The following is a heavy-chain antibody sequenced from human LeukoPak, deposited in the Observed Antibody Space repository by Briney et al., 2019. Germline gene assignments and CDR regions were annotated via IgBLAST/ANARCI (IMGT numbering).Heavy chain of an antibody. Sequence: GGSLRPSCATSGFTFSRYGMHWVRQAPGKGLEWVALIIYDGSSDNYSDSVKGRFTISRDDSKNTLYLQMNSLRPEDTAVYYCARATSSLLSIFDYWGQGTLVTVSS. V-gene: IGHV3-30*03. CDR3: ARATSSLLSIFDY. CDR2: IIYDGSSD. CDR1: GFTFSRYG. J-gene: IGHJ4*02.